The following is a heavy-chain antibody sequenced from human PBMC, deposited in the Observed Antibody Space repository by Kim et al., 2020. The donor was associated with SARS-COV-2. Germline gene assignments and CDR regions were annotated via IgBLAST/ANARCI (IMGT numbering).Heavy chain of an antibody. CDR3: ARADTRYYYYAMDV. CDR2: IFYTGST. Sequence: SQTLSLTCTVSGGSISSGSAYWGWIRQPPGTGLEWIGSIFYTGSTYYNPSLKSRVTISVDTSKNQFSLKVSSVTAADTAVYYCARADTRYYYYAMDVWGQETAVTVSS. D-gene: IGHD5-18*01. CDR1: GGSISSGSAY. J-gene: IGHJ6*02. V-gene: IGHV4-39*07.